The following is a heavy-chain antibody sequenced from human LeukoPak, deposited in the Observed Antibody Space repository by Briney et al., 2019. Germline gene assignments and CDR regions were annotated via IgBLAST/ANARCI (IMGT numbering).Heavy chain of an antibody. J-gene: IGHJ1*01. CDR3: ARDYVLTPILAAAQPPFQH. CDR2: IIPIFGTA. D-gene: IGHD6-13*01. Sequence: SVKDSCKASGGTFSSYAISWVRQAPGQGLEWMGRIIPIFGTANYAQKFQGRVTITADKSTSTAYMELSSLRSEDTAVYYCARDYVLTPILAAAQPPFQHWGQGTLVTVSS. V-gene: IGHV1-69*06. CDR1: GGTFSSYA.